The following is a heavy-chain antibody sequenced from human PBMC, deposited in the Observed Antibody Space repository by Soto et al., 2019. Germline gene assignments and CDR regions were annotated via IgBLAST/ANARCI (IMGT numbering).Heavy chain of an antibody. D-gene: IGHD6-13*01. CDR3: XXGXGPAPGTSADY. Sequence: EVQLLESRGGLEQPGGSLRLSCAASGFSFSSFAMSWVRQPPGKGLEWVSGISSSGGSTYYADSVKGRFIISRDNSKNTLXLQMNSLRAEDTXXXXXXXGXGPAPGTSADYWGQGTLVTVSS. CDR1: GFSFSSFA. J-gene: IGHJ4*02. CDR2: ISSSGGST. V-gene: IGHV3-23*01.